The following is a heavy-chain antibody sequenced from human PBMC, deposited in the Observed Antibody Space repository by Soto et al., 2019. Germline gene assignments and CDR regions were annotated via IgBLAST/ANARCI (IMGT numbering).Heavy chain of an antibody. J-gene: IGHJ3*02. D-gene: IGHD5-12*01. Sequence: QVKLVQSGAEVKKPGSSVKVSCKASGGTFSSYAISWVRQAPGQGLEWMGGIIPIFGTANYAQNFQGRVTITADESTSTAYMELSSLRSEDTAVYYCARDIVAKDAFDIWGQGTMVTVSS. V-gene: IGHV1-69*01. CDR2: IIPIFGTA. CDR1: GGTFSSYA. CDR3: ARDIVAKDAFDI.